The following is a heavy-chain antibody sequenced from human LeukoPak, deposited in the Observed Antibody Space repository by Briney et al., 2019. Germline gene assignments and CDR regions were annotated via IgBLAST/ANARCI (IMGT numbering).Heavy chain of an antibody. CDR2: INTYNGNT. D-gene: IGHD6-13*01. Sequence: ASVKVSCKASGYTLTNHAFSWVRQAPGQGLEWMGWINTYNGNTYYAQKLQGRVTLTTDTSTTTAYMELRSLRSDDTAVYYCARGIPASGHLDYWGQGTLVTVSS. J-gene: IGHJ4*02. CDR1: GYTLTNHA. CDR3: ARGIPASGHLDY. V-gene: IGHV1-18*01.